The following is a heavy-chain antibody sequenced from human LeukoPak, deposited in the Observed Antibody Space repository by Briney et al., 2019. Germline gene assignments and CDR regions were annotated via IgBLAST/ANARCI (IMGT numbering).Heavy chain of an antibody. CDR3: ARGIAAARPFDY. V-gene: IGHV4-34*01. Sequence: SETLSLTCAVYGGAFRGFYWSWVRQPPGKGLGWIGEINHSGSTNYNPSLKSRVTISVDTSKNQFSLKLSSVTAADTAVYYCARGIAAARPFDYWGQGTLVTVSS. D-gene: IGHD6-13*01. J-gene: IGHJ4*02. CDR2: INHSGST. CDR1: GGAFRGFY.